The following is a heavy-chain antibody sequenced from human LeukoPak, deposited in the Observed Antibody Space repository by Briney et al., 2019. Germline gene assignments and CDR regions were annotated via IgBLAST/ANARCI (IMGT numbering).Heavy chain of an antibody. CDR3: ARGYYGSGSYFPVFDY. CDR1: GYTFTGYY. Sequence: ASVKVSCKASGYTFTGYYMHWVRQAPGQGLEWMGWINPNSGGTNYAQKFQGRVTMTRDTSISTAYMELSRPRSDDTAVYYCARGYYGSGSYFPVFDYWGQGTLVTVSS. V-gene: IGHV1-2*02. J-gene: IGHJ4*02. D-gene: IGHD3-10*01. CDR2: INPNSGGT.